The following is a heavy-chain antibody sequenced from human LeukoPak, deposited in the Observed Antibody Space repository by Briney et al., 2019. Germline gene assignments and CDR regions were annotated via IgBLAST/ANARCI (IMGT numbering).Heavy chain of an antibody. CDR3: TRDSVSSGWAWDY. CDR2: IKSKTDGGTT. V-gene: IGHV3-15*01. CDR1: GFTFSNAW. J-gene: IGHJ4*02. D-gene: IGHD6-19*01. Sequence: PGGSLRLSCAASGFTFSNAWMSWVRQAPGKGLEWVGRIKSKTDGGTTDYAAPVKGRFTISRDDSKNTLYLQMNSLKTEDTAVYYCTRDSVSSGWAWDYWGQGTLVTVSS.